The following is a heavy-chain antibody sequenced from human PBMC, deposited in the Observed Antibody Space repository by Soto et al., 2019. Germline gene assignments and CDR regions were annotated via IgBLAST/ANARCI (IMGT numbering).Heavy chain of an antibody. CDR2: ISLYSDGT. V-gene: IGHV1-18*01. J-gene: IGHJ5*02. Sequence: ASVKVSCKTSGYTFSNYGITWVRQATGQTLEWLGWISLYSDGTNYAQKFQGRVSMTTDTSTTTAYMELRSLRSDDTAVYYCARVVPGAEAWFGPWGQGTLVPVSS. CDR1: GYTFSNYG. CDR3: ARVVPGAEAWFGP. D-gene: IGHD2-2*01.